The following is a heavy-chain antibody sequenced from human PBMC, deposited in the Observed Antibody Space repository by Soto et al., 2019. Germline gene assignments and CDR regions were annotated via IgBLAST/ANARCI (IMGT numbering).Heavy chain of an antibody. V-gene: IGHV2-5*01. CDR1: GFSFSATGVS. CDR3: AHRYSGYDF. J-gene: IGHJ4*02. D-gene: IGHD5-12*01. CDR2: IYWNEDE. Sequence: SGPTLVNPTQTLTLTCTFSGFSFSATGVSVGWIRQPPGKALEWLALIYWNEDELYRPSLKSRLTITKATSKNQVVLTMTNMDPLDTATYYCAHRYSGYDFWGPGTLVTVSS.